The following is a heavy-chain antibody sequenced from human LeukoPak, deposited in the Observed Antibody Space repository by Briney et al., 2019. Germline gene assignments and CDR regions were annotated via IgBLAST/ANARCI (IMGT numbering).Heavy chain of an antibody. CDR2: INHSGST. Sequence: SQTLSLTCTVSGGAINSGSHYWSWIRQSAGKGLEWIGEINHSGSTNYNPSLKSRVTISVDTSKNQFSLKLSSVTAADTAVYYCAGSGIAADFDYWGQGTLVTVSS. CDR1: GGAINSGSHY. J-gene: IGHJ4*02. D-gene: IGHD6-13*01. CDR3: AGSGIAADFDY. V-gene: IGHV4-61*09.